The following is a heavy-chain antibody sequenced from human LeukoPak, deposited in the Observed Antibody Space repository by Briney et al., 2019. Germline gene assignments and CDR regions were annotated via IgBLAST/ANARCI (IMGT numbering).Heavy chain of an antibody. Sequence: SETLSLTCTVSGGSISSSSYYWGWLRQPPGKGLEWIGSIYYSGSTYYNPSVKRRVTISVDMSRNLLSLKLSSVTAAYTAVYYCARHQFTMIVVAPFGYWGQGTLVTVSS. V-gene: IGHV4-39*01. CDR3: ARHQFTMIVVAPFGY. J-gene: IGHJ4*02. CDR1: GGSISSSSYY. D-gene: IGHD3-22*01. CDR2: IYYSGST.